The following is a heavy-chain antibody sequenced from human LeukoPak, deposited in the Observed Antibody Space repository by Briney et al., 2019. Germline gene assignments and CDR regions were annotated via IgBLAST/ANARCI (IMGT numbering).Heavy chain of an antibody. D-gene: IGHD6-13*01. CDR2: ISAYNGNT. CDR1: GYTFKSYG. CDR3: ARDGAAAGRVDY. J-gene: IGHJ4*02. V-gene: IGHV1-18*01. Sequence: ASVTVSCTASGYTFKSYGINWVRRASGQGLEWMGWISAYNGNTNYAQKLQGRVTMTTDTSTSTAYMELRSLRSDDTAVYYCARDGAAAGRVDYWGQGTLVTVSS.